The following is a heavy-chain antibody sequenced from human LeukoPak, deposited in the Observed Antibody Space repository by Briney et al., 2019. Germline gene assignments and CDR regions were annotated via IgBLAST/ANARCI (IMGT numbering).Heavy chain of an antibody. J-gene: IGHJ1*01. D-gene: IGHD4-23*01. Sequence: SETLSLTCTVSGGSISSGGYYWSWIRQHPGKGLEWIGYIYYSGSTYYNPSLKSRVTISVYTSKNQFSLKLSSVTAADTAMYYCARGTTVVTPEYFQHWGQGTLVTVSS. V-gene: IGHV4-31*03. CDR2: IYYSGST. CDR3: ARGTTVVTPEYFQH. CDR1: GGSISSGGYY.